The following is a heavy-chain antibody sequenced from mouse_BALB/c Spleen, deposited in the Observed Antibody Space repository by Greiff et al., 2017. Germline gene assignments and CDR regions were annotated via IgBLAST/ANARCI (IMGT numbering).Heavy chain of an antibody. V-gene: IGHV2-9*02. D-gene: IGHD2-3*01. CDR1: GFSLTGYG. Sequence: QVQLKESGPGLVAPSQSLSITCTVSGFSLTGYGVNWVRQPPGKGLEWLGVIWAGGSTNYNSALMSRLSISKDNSKSQVFLKMNSLQTDDTAMYYCAREAYDGYPIAYWGQGTLVTVSA. CDR3: AREAYDGYPIAY. CDR2: IWAGGST. J-gene: IGHJ3*01.